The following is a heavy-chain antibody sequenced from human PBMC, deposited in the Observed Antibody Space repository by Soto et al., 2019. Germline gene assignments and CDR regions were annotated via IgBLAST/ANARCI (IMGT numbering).Heavy chain of an antibody. CDR1: GASISGGNW. J-gene: IGHJ5*02. CDR3: ARLLSGNKEWLGP. V-gene: IGHV4-4*02. D-gene: IGHD3-10*01. CDR2: IFDNDKT. Sequence: QVQLQESGPGLVKPWGTLSLTCAVSGASISGGNWWSWVRQPPGKGLEWIGEIFDNDKTNYNPSLKSRVTISVDKSRNQFSLKLTSVTAADTAVYYCARLLSGNKEWLGPWGQGTLVTVSS.